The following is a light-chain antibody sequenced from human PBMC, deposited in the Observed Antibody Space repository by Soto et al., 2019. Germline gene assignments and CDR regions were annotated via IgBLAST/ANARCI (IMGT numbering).Light chain of an antibody. Sequence: EIVMTQSPATLSVSPGERATLSCRASQSVSSYLAWYQQKPGQAPSLLIYDASNRATGIPARFSGSGSGTDFTLTISRLEPEDFAVYYCQQYGSSPWTFGQGTKVDIK. CDR3: QQYGSSPWT. V-gene: IGKV3-20*01. CDR2: DAS. CDR1: QSVSSY. J-gene: IGKJ1*01.